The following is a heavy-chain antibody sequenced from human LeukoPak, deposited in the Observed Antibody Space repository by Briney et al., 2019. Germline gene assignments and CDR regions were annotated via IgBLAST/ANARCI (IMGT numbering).Heavy chain of an antibody. CDR3: ARFGRVGATDY. V-gene: IGHV4-34*01. CDR1: GGSFSGYY. J-gene: IGHJ4*02. D-gene: IGHD1-26*01. CDR2: INHSGST. Sequence: SETLSLTCAVYGGSFSGYYWSWIRQPPGKGLEWIGEINHSGSTNYNPSLKSRVTISVDTSKNQFSLKLSSVTAADTAVYYCARFGRVGATDYWGQGTLVTGSS.